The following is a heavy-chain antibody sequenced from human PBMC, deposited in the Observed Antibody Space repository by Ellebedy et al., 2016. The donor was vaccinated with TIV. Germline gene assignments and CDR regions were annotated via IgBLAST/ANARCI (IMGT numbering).Heavy chain of an antibody. D-gene: IGHD5-12*01. V-gene: IGHV3-21*01. Sequence: SVKGRSTISRDNANNSLYLHMNSLRAEDTAVYYCARDYSGFDSGSGYFDYWGQGTLVTVSS. J-gene: IGHJ4*02. CDR3: ARDYSGFDSGSGYFDY.